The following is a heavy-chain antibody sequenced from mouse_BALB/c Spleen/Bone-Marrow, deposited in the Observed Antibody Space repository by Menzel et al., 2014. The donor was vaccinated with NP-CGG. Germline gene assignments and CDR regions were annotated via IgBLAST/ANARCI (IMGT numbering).Heavy chain of an antibody. CDR1: GYTFTSYP. V-gene: IGHV1-4*01. D-gene: IGHD3-3*01. Sequence: QVQLQQSGAELARPGASVWMSCKASGYTFTSYPMNWVKQRPGQGLEWIGYINPSSGYTNYNQKFKDKATLTADKSSSTAYMQLSSLTSEDSAVYYCIRRAAYYFDYWGQGTTLTVSS. CDR3: IRRAAYYFDY. CDR2: INPSSGYT. J-gene: IGHJ2*01.